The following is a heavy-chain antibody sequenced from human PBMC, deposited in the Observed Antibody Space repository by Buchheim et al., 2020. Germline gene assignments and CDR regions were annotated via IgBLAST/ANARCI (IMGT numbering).Heavy chain of an antibody. CDR1: GFTFSSYG. V-gene: IGHV3-30*18. D-gene: IGHD1-26*01. CDR3: AKDRQVGATIIDY. J-gene: IGHJ4*02. Sequence: QVQLVESGGGVVQPGRSLRLSCAASGFTFSSYGMHWVRQAPGKGLEWVAVISYDGSNKYYAASVKGRFTISRDNSKNTLYLQMNSLRAEDTAVYYCAKDRQVGATIIDYWGQGTL. CDR2: ISYDGSNK.